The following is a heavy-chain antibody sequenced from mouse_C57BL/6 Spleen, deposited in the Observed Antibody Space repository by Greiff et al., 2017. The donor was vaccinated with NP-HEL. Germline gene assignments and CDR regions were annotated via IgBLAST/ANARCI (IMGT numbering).Heavy chain of an antibody. CDR3: TRVSKGDFDY. Sequence: EVKLMESGEGLVKPGGSLKLSCAASGFTFSSYAMSWVCQTPEKRLEWVAYISSGGDYIYYADTVKGRFTISRDNARNTLYLQMSSLKSEDTAMYYCTRVSKGDFDYWGQGTTLTVSS. CDR1: GFTFSSYA. D-gene: IGHD2-5*01. V-gene: IGHV5-9-1*02. J-gene: IGHJ2*01. CDR2: ISSGGDYI.